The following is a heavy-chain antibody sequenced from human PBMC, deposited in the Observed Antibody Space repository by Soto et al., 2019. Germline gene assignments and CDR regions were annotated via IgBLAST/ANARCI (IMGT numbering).Heavy chain of an antibody. V-gene: IGHV3-7*01. CDR3: ARRAASGRGWDV. Sequence: VPLVESGGGLVQPGGSLRLSCVDSGFTFSSYWLSWVRQAPVQGLEWVGNIKQDGSEENYADSVKGRFTISRDNAKNSMYLQMNSRRVEDTAGEYCARRAASGRGWDVWGQGTTVVVAS. D-gene: IGHD6-13*01. J-gene: IGHJ6*02. CDR2: IKQDGSEE. CDR1: GFTFSSYW.